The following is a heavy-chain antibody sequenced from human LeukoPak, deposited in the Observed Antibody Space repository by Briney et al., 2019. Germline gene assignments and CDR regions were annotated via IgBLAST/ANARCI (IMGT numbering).Heavy chain of an antibody. Sequence: PGGSLRLSCTASGFTFSNYGMHWVRQAPGKGLEWVAVMWGWKDGSNEYYADSVKGRFTIARDNSKNTLYLQMVSLRAEDTADYYRARDRFPHDDAHYGMDVWGQGTTVTVSS. D-gene: IGHD3-16*01. CDR3: ARDRFPHDDAHYGMDV. J-gene: IGHJ6*02. V-gene: IGHV3-33*01. CDR1: GFTFSNYG. CDR2: MWGWKDGSNE.